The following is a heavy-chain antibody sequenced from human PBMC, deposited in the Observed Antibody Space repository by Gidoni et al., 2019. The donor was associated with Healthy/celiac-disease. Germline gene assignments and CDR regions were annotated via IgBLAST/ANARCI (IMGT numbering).Heavy chain of an antibody. Sequence: QVQLVQSGAEMKKPGASVKASCSASGYTFTGYSMHWVRQAPGQGLEWMGWINPNSGGTNYAQKFQGRVTMTRDTSISTAYMDLSRLRSDDTAVYYCARSSSGWYSYFDYWGQGTLVTVSS. CDR3: ARSSSGWYSYFDY. CDR1: GYTFTGYS. D-gene: IGHD6-19*01. V-gene: IGHV1-2*02. CDR2: INPNSGGT. J-gene: IGHJ4*02.